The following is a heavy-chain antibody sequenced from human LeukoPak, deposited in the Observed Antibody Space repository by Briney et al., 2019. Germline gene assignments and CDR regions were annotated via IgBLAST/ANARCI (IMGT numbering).Heavy chain of an antibody. J-gene: IGHJ4*02. CDR2: INAGNGNT. D-gene: IGHD6-19*01. V-gene: IGHV1-3*03. Sequence: ASVKVSCKASGCTFSNYAMHWVRQAPGQRLEWMGWINAGNGNTKYSQEFQGRVTITRDTSASTAYMELSSLRSEDMAVYYCARVVKYSSGPLTDLLPYYFDYWGQGTLVTVSS. CDR3: ARVVKYSSGPLTDLLPYYFDY. CDR1: GCTFSNYA.